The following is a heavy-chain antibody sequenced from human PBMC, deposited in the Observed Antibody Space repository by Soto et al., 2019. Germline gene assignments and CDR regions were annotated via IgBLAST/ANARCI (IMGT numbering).Heavy chain of an antibody. CDR1: GYTFTNYW. Sequence: GESLKISCNGSGYTFTNYWIGWVRQMPGKGLEWMGIIYPGDSDTKYNPSFQGQVTISADKSITTTYLRWTSLKASDTAIHYCAASIFYYGMDVWGQGTTVTVSS. J-gene: IGHJ6*02. CDR2: IYPGDSDT. V-gene: IGHV5-51*01. CDR3: AASIFYYGMDV.